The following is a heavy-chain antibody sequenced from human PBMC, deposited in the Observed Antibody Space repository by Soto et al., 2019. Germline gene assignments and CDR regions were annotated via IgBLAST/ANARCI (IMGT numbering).Heavy chain of an antibody. CDR2: IVVVSGST. D-gene: IGHD1-26*01. CDR1: GFDFGSFG. V-gene: IGHV1-58*02. J-gene: IGHJ6*02. CDR3: SADHPHMAMGWPV. Sequence: SVKVSCKASGFDFGSFGIQFLRQTRGRGLEWIGWIVVVSGSTNYARQFQGRVAISRDMSSSTAYLDLYDLKSDDTAVYFCSADHPHMAMGWPVWGQGTTVTAP.